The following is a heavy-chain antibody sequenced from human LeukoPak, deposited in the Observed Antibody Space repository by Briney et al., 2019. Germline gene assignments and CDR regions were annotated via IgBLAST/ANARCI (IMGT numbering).Heavy chain of an antibody. Sequence: SETLSLTCTVSGGSISSYYWSWIRQPPGKGLEWIGYIYYSGSTNYNPSLKSRVTISVDTSKNQFSLKLSSVTAADTAVYYCARHREASVWGSSRSHSFYYGMDVWGQGTTVTVSS. CDR2: IYYSGST. CDR3: ARHREASVWGSSRSHSFYYGMDV. J-gene: IGHJ6*02. V-gene: IGHV4-59*08. D-gene: IGHD3-16*02. CDR1: GGSISSYY.